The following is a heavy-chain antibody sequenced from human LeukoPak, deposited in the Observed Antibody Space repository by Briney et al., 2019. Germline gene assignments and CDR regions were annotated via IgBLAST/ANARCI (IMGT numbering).Heavy chain of an antibody. CDR2: IRYDGSNK. D-gene: IGHD4-17*01. CDR1: GFTFSSYG. J-gene: IGHJ4*02. Sequence: PGGSLRLSCAASGFTFSSYGMHWVRQAPGKGLEWVAFIRYDGSNKYYADSVKGRFTISRDNSKNTLYLQMNSLRAEDTAVYYWAKWTVTLFDYWGQGTLVTVSS. V-gene: IGHV3-30*02. CDR3: AKWTVTLFDY.